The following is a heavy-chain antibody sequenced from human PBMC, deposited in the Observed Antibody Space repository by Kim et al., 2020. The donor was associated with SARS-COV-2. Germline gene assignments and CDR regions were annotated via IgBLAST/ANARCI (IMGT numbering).Heavy chain of an antibody. CDR1: GFTFSSYW. CDR2: INSDGSST. J-gene: IGHJ3*02. D-gene: IGHD2-2*01. Sequence: GGSLRLSCAASGFTFSSYWMHWVRQAPGKGLVWVSRINSDGSSTSYADSVKGRFTISRDNAKNTLYLQMNSLRAEDTAVYYCASTLTTMPFDIWGQGTMVTVSS. CDR3: ASTLTTMPFDI. V-gene: IGHV3-74*01.